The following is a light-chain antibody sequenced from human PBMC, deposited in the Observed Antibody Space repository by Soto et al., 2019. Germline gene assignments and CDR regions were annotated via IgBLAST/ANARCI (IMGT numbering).Light chain of an antibody. Sequence: QSVLTQPPSVSGAPGQRVTISCSGSSSNIGAGYDVHWYQQLPGTAPKLLISANNIRPSGVPDRFSGYKSGTSASLAITGLQAEDEADYYCQSYDSSLSGSGVFGGGTKLTVL. CDR1: SSNIGAGYD. CDR3: QSYDSSLSGSGV. J-gene: IGLJ3*02. V-gene: IGLV1-40*01. CDR2: ANN.